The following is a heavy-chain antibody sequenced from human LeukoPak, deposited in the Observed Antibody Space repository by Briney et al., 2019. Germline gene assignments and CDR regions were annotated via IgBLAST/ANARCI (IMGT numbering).Heavy chain of an antibody. CDR1: GFTFSSYS. CDR3: ARGNDSSGFYYFDY. D-gene: IGHD3-22*01. J-gene: IGHJ4*02. CDR2: ISSSSSYI. V-gene: IGHV3-21*01. Sequence: PGGSLRLSCAASGFTFSSYSMNWVRQAPGKGLEWVSSISSSSSYIYYADSVKGRSTISRDNAKNSLYLQMNSLRAEDTAVYYCARGNDSSGFYYFDYWGQGTLVTVSS.